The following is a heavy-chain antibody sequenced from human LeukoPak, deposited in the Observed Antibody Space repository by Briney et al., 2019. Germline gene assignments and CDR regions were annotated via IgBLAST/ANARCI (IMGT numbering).Heavy chain of an antibody. Sequence: GASVKVSCKASGYTFTSYAMHWVRQAPGQRLEWMGWINAGNGNTKYSQKFQGRVTITRDTSACTAYMELSSLRSEDTAVYYCARESPDGYTYFDYWGQGTLVTVSS. J-gene: IGHJ4*02. CDR3: ARESPDGYTYFDY. D-gene: IGHD5-24*01. CDR2: INAGNGNT. V-gene: IGHV1-3*01. CDR1: GYTFTSYA.